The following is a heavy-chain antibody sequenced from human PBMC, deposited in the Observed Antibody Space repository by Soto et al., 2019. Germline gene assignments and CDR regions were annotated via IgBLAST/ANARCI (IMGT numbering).Heavy chain of an antibody. D-gene: IGHD3-22*01. Sequence: PGGSLRLSCTPSGFIFIDYSMNWVRHAPGKRLGWISYITTTSSTMYYADSVKGRFTISRDNAKNSLYLQMNSLRDEDTAVYYCARDSSGRQYYGMDVWGQGTTVTVSS. V-gene: IGHV3-48*02. CDR1: GFIFIDYS. J-gene: IGHJ6*02. CDR3: ARDSSGRQYYGMDV. CDR2: ITTTSSTM.